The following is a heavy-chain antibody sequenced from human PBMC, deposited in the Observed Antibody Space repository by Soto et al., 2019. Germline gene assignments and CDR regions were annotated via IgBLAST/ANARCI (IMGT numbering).Heavy chain of an antibody. J-gene: IGHJ6*02. Sequence: GGSLRLSWAASRFTVSDNYIMWVRQAPGKGLEWVSLLYSGGRIYYADSVKGRFTISRDTSMNALYLQMDSLRTEDTAVYYCARSDRDYSYALNVWGEGTTVTV. V-gene: IGHV3-53*01. CDR3: ARSDRDYSYALNV. CDR1: RFTVSDNY. D-gene: IGHD3-16*01. CDR2: LYSGGRI.